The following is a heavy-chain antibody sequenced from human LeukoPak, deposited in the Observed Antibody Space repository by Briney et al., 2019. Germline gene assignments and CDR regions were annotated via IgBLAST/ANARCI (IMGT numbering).Heavy chain of an antibody. CDR1: GGSISSGSYY. V-gene: IGHV4-61*02. Sequence: PSETLSFTCTVSGGSISSGSYYWSWIRQPAGKGLEWIGRIYTSGSTNYNPSLKSRVTISVDTSKNQFSLKLSSVTAADTAVYYRARDRPDTAMVYYFDYWGQGTLVTVSS. CDR3: ARDRPDTAMVYYFDY. D-gene: IGHD5-18*01. CDR2: IYTSGST. J-gene: IGHJ4*02.